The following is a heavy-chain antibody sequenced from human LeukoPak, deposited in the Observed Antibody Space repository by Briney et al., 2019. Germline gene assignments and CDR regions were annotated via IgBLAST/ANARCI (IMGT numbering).Heavy chain of an antibody. Sequence: GGSLRLSCAASGFTFSSYGMHWVRQAPGKGLEWVAFIRYDGSNKYYADSVKGRFTISRDNSKNTLYLQMNSLRAEDTAVYYCAKDRSGGTYYYYMDVWGKGTTVTISS. CDR1: GFTFSSYG. CDR2: IRYDGSNK. CDR3: AKDRSGGTYYYYMDV. D-gene: IGHD2-15*01. V-gene: IGHV3-30*02. J-gene: IGHJ6*03.